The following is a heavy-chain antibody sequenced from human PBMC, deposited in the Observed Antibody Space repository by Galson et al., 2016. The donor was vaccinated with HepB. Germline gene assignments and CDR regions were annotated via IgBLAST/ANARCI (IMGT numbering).Heavy chain of an antibody. Sequence: SLRLSCAASGFSFRNYGMHWVRQAPGKGLEWVSAISDDGTNKYYADSMKGRFTISRDNSKNTLSLQMNSLRAEDTAVYYCVAGKEYFQHWGQGTLVTVSP. V-gene: IGHV3-30*03. CDR3: VAGKEYFQH. D-gene: IGHD6-19*01. J-gene: IGHJ1*01. CDR1: GFSFRNYG. CDR2: ISDDGTNK.